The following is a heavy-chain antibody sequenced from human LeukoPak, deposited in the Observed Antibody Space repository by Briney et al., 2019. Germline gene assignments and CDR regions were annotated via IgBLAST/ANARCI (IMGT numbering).Heavy chain of an antibody. J-gene: IGHJ5*02. D-gene: IGHD1-26*01. Sequence: ASVKVSCKASGYTFTSYYMHWVRQAPGQGLEWMGIINPSGGSTSYAQKFQGRVTMTRNTSISTAYMELSSLRSEDTAVYYCARERIAGGDWFDPWGQGTLVTVSS. CDR3: ARERIAGGDWFDP. CDR1: GYTFTSYY. V-gene: IGHV1-46*01. CDR2: INPSGGST.